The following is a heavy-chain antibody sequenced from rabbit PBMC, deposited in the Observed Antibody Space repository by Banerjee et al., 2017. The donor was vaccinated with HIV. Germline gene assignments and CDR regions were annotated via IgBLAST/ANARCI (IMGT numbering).Heavy chain of an antibody. Sequence: QEQLEESGGDLVKPEGSLTLTCTASGFSFSGTYWICWVRQAPGKGLEWIACIYAGSSGTTYYASWVNGRFTISKTSSTTVTLQMTSLTAADTATYFCARDAGYAGSNLWGQGTLVTVS. D-gene: IGHD4-2*01. J-gene: IGHJ4*01. V-gene: IGHV1S45*01. CDR1: GFSFSGTYW. CDR2: IYAGSSGTT. CDR3: ARDAGYAGSNL.